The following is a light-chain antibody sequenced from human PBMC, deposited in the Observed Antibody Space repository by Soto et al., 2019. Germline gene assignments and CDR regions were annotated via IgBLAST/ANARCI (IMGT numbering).Light chain of an antibody. Sequence: EIVMTQSRATLSVSPGERATLCCRSSQSVSSNLAWYQQKPGQAPRLLIYGASTRATGIPARFSGSGSGTEFTLTISSLQSEDFAVYYCQQYNNWPPWTFGQGTKVDI. J-gene: IGKJ1*01. V-gene: IGKV3-15*01. CDR2: GAS. CDR3: QQYNNWPPWT. CDR1: QSVSSN.